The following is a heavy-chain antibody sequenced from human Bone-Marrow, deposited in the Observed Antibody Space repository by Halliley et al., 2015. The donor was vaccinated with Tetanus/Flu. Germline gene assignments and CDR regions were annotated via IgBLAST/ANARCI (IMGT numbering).Heavy chain of an antibody. CDR2: IYYGGRI. V-gene: IGHV4-31*01. D-gene: IGHD2-2*01. CDR3: TRSRGGDCSSKTCHFSYGLDV. CDR1: GGSINRVGYY. Sequence: TLCLTCTVSGGSINRVGYYWNWVRQHPGKGLEWIGYIYYGGRIYYNPSLKSLVTMSVDTSKNQFSLKVNSVSPADTAVYYCTRSRGGDCSSKTCHFSYGLDVWGQGTTVAVSS. J-gene: IGHJ6*02.